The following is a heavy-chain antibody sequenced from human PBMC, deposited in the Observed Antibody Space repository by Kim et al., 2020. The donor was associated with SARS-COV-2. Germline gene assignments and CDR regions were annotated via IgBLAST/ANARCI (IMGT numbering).Heavy chain of an antibody. V-gene: IGHV1-69*01. J-gene: IGHJ4*02. D-gene: IGHD5-18*01. Sequence: KCQGRVTTTADESTSTAYMELSSLRSEDTAVYYCARGYSYDPIRGRLFDYWGQGTLVTVSS. CDR3: ARGYSYDPIRGRLFDY.